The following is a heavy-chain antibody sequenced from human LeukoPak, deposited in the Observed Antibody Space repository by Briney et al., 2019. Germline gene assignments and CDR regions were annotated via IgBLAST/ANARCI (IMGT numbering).Heavy chain of an antibody. CDR1: GFTFSSYG. D-gene: IGHD2-8*01. Sequence: GGSLRLSCAASGFTFSSYGMHWVRQAPGKGLEWVAFIRYDGSNKYYADSVKGRFTISRDNSKNTLYLQMNSLRAEDTAVYYCARGGYAIRSGLDYWGQGTLVTVSS. CDR2: IRYDGSNK. J-gene: IGHJ4*02. V-gene: IGHV3-30*02. CDR3: ARGGYAIRSGLDY.